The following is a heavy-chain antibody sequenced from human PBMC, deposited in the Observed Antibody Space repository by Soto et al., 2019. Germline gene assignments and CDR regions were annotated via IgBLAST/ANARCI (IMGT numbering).Heavy chain of an antibody. CDR3: AKSGPPYSSSWTNFDY. Sequence: QVQLVQSGAAVKKPGSSVKVSCKASGGTFSSYTISWVRQAPGQGLEWMGRIIPILGIANYAQKFQGRVTITADKSTSTAYMELSSLRSEDTAVYYCAKSGPPYSSSWTNFDYWGQGTLVTVSS. CDR2: IIPILGIA. J-gene: IGHJ4*02. CDR1: GGTFSSYT. V-gene: IGHV1-69*02. D-gene: IGHD6-13*01.